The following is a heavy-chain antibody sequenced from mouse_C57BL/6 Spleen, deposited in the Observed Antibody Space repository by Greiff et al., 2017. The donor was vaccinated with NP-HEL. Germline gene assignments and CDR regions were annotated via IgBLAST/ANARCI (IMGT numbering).Heavy chain of an antibody. CDR2: IDPETGGT. Sequence: QVQLQQSGAELVRPGASVTLSCKASGYTFPDYEMHWVKQTPVHGLEWIGAIDPETGGTAYNQKFKGKAILTADKSSSTAYMELRSLTSEDSAVYYCTRGDGDYYAMDYWGQGTSVTVSS. CDR1: GYTFPDYE. CDR3: TRGDGDYYAMDY. J-gene: IGHJ4*01. V-gene: IGHV1-15*01.